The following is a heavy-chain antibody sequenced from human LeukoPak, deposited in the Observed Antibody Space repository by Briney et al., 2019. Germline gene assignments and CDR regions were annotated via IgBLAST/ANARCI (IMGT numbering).Heavy chain of an antibody. V-gene: IGHV3-23*01. CDR1: GFTFSSYA. CDR3: AKGGGSSCYSPSDY. CDR2: ISGSCGST. Sequence: GGSLRLSCAASGFTFSSYAMSWVRQAPGKGLEWVSAISGSCGSTYYADSVKGRFTIFRDNSKKTLYLQMNNLRAEDTAVYYCAKGGGSSCYSPSDYWGQGTLVTVSS. J-gene: IGHJ4*02. D-gene: IGHD2-15*01.